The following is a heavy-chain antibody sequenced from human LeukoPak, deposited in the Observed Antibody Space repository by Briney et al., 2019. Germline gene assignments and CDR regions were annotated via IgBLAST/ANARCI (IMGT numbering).Heavy chain of an antibody. Sequence: PGGSLRLSCAASGFTFSDYYMSWIRQAPGKGLEGVSYISSSSSYIKYADSLKGRFTISRDNAKNSLFLQMNSLRAEDTAVYYCARVYYDILTGYYPFYFDYWGQGTLVTVSS. CDR1: GFTFSDYY. V-gene: IGHV3-11*06. J-gene: IGHJ4*02. CDR3: ARVYYDILTGYYPFYFDY. D-gene: IGHD3-9*01. CDR2: ISSSSSYI.